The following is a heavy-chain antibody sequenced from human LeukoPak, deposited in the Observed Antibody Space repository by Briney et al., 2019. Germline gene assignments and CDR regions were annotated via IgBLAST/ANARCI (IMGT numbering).Heavy chain of an antibody. Sequence: PGGSLRLSCAASGFTFDDYGMSWVRQAPGKGLEWVSGINWNGGSTGYADSVKGRLTISRDNAKNSLYLQMNSLRAEDTALYYCARAPSFGVVPYYFDYWGQGTLVTVSS. D-gene: IGHD3-3*01. V-gene: IGHV3-20*04. CDR1: GFTFDDYG. CDR3: ARAPSFGVVPYYFDY. CDR2: INWNGGST. J-gene: IGHJ4*02.